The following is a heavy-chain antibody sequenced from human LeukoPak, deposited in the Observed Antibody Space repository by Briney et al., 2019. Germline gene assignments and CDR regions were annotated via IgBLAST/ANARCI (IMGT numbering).Heavy chain of an antibody. CDR2: ISGSGDST. CDR3: ASHRGLLWFGELLYWFDP. Sequence: GGSLRLSCAASGLTFTSYAMSWVRQAPGKGLEWVSSISGSGDSTSYADSVKGRFTISRDNAKNSLYLQMNSLRAEDTAVYYCASHRGLLWFGELLYWFDPWGQGTLVTVSS. V-gene: IGHV3-23*01. D-gene: IGHD3-10*01. CDR1: GLTFTSYA. J-gene: IGHJ5*02.